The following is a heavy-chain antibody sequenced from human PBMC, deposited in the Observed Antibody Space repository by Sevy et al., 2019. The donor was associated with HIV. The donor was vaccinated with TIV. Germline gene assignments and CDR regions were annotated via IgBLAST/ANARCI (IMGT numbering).Heavy chain of an antibody. CDR3: ARVVGRGEYLIYAYLDY. V-gene: IGHV3-30*01. D-gene: IGHD2-15*01. Sequence: GESLKISCAASGFSFSYYPMHWVRQAPGKGLEWVALISYDGVNQYYAASVKGRFTVSRVNSKNTLYMVMNNLRPEDTAVYYCARVVGRGEYLIYAYLDYWGQGTLVTVSS. J-gene: IGHJ4*02. CDR2: ISYDGVNQ. CDR1: GFSFSYYP.